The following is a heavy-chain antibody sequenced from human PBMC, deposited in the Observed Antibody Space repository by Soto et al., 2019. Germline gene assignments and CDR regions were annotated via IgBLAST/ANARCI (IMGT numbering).Heavy chain of an antibody. Sequence: GASVKLSCKTSGSTFSNYGITWVRQAPGQPLEWLGWISLYSDGTNYAQKFQGRVSMTTDTSTTTAYMELSSLRSEDTAVYYCAQTPGYYYDTSGDLDYWGQAPLVTVS. D-gene: IGHD3-22*01. V-gene: IGHV1-18*01. CDR2: ISLYSDGT. CDR1: GSTFSNYG. CDR3: AQTPGYYYDTSGDLDY. J-gene: IGHJ4*02.